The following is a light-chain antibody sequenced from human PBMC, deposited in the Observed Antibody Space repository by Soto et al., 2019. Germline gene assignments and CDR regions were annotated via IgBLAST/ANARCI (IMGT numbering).Light chain of an antibody. J-gene: IGKJ5*01. V-gene: IGKV1-5*01. Sequence: DIQMTQSPSTLSASVGDRVAITCRASQSISSGLAWYQQKPGKAPKRLIYAASSLESGVPSRFSGSGSGTEFTLTISSLQPDDFATYYCQQYNSYSITFGQGTRLEIK. CDR1: QSISSG. CDR2: AAS. CDR3: QQYNSYSIT.